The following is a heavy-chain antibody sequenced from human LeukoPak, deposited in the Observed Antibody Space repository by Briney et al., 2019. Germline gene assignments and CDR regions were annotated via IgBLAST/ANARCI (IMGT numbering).Heavy chain of an antibody. CDR3: ARDLSMIELLWFGELLIDY. D-gene: IGHD3-10*01. J-gene: IGHJ4*02. V-gene: IGHV3-72*01. CDR1: GFTFSAHY. Sequence: GGSLRLSCAASGFTFSAHYIDWVRQAPGMGLEWIGRMRNKANSYCTEYAASVKGRFTISRDDSKNSLYLQMNSLRAEDTAVYYCARDLSMIELLWFGELLIDYWCQGTLVTVSS. CDR2: MRNKANSYCT.